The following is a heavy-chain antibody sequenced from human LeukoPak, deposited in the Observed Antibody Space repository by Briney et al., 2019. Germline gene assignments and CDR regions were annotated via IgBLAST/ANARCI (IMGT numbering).Heavy chain of an antibody. Sequence: GGSLRLSCAASGFTFSSYEMNWVRQAPGKGLEWVSYISSSGSTIYYADSVKGRFTISRDNSKNTLYLQMNSLRAEDTAVYYCAKDIAAGTADYWGQGTLVTVSS. D-gene: IGHD6-13*01. V-gene: IGHV3-48*03. J-gene: IGHJ4*02. CDR2: ISSSGSTI. CDR1: GFTFSSYE. CDR3: AKDIAAGTADY.